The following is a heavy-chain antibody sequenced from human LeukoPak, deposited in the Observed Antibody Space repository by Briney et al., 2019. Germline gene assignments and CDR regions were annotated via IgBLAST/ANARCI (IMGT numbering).Heavy chain of an antibody. CDR1: GFTFSSYS. Sequence: GGSLRLSCAASGFTFSSYSMNWVRQAPGKGLEWVSSISSSSSYIYYADSVKGRFTISRDNAKNSLYLQMNSLRAEDTAVYCCTRDLGGNIYDSSGYSPGPFDYWGQGTLVTVSS. D-gene: IGHD3-22*01. V-gene: IGHV3-21*01. CDR2: ISSSSSYI. J-gene: IGHJ4*02. CDR3: TRDLGGNIYDSSGYSPGPFDY.